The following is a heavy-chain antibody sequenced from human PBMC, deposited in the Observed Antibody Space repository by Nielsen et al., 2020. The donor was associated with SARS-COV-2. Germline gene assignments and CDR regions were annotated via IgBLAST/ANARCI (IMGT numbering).Heavy chain of an antibody. J-gene: IGHJ3*01. V-gene: IGHV3-23*01. CDR2: ISGSGGST. CDR3: AKDGVVRGDALDL. Sequence: GESLKISCAASGFTFSGYAMSWVRQAPGKGLEWVSAISGSGGSTYYADSVKGRFSISRDNSKNTLYLQMHSLRVEDTAVYYCAKDGVVRGDALDLWGQGTMVTVSS. CDR1: GFTFSGYA. D-gene: IGHD3-10*01.